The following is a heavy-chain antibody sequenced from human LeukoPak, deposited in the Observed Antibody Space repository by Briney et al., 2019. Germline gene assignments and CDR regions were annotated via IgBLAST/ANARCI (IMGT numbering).Heavy chain of an antibody. D-gene: IGHD6-19*01. Sequence: SETLSLTCSVSGGSIGSFYWNWIRQPPGKGLEWIGYIYNSGSANYNPSLKSRVTISVDTSKNQFSLKLSSVTAADTAVYYCARPGYSSGNFDYWGQGTLVTVSS. CDR1: GGSIGSFY. CDR2: IYNSGSA. CDR3: ARPGYSSGNFDY. J-gene: IGHJ4*02. V-gene: IGHV4-59*08.